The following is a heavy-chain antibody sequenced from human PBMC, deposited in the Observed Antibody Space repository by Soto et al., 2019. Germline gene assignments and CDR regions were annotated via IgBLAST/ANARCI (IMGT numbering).Heavy chain of an antibody. Sequence: SETLSLTCTVSGGSISSSSYYWGWIRQPPGKGLEWIGSIYYSGSTYYNPSLKSRVTISVDTSKNQFSLKLSSVTAADTAVYYCARLRSSSRLSYYYYMDVWGKGTTVTVSS. CDR1: GGSISSSSYY. CDR2: IYYSGST. CDR3: ARLRSSSRLSYYYYMDV. V-gene: IGHV4-39*01. J-gene: IGHJ6*03. D-gene: IGHD6-6*01.